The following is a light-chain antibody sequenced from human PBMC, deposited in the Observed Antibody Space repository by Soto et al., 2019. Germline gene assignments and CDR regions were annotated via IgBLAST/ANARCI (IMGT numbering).Light chain of an antibody. CDR1: QSVSSSY. Sequence: EIVLTQSPGTLSLSPGERATLSCRASQSVSSSYLAWYQQKPGQAPRLLIYGASSRATGIPDRFSGSGSGTDFTLTISRLEPEHSAVYYCQQYGSSTPWTFGQGTKVDIK. CDR3: QQYGSSTPWT. CDR2: GAS. V-gene: IGKV3-20*01. J-gene: IGKJ1*01.